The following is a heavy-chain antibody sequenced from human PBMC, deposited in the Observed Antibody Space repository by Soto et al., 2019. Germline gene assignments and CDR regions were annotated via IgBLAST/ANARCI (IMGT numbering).Heavy chain of an antibody. V-gene: IGHV1-69*06. CDR1: GYTFTSYG. D-gene: IGHD2-15*01. Sequence: GASVKVSCKASGYTFTSYGISWVRQAPGQGLEWMGGIIPFFGTANYAQKFQGRVTMTADTSTSTAYMELSSLRSEDTAVYYCARDFYWVAATYYYYGMDVWGQGTTVTVSS. CDR3: ARDFYWVAATYYYYGMDV. J-gene: IGHJ6*02. CDR2: IIPFFGTA.